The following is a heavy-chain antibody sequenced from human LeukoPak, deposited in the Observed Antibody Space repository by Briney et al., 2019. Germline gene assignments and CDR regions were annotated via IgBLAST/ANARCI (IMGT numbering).Heavy chain of an antibody. CDR2: ISGSGGST. D-gene: IGHD4-17*01. CDR3: AKDTRYGDYTLDY. CDR1: GFTFSGYA. J-gene: IGHJ4*02. Sequence: PGGSLRLSCAASGFTFSGYAMSWVRQAPGKGLEWVSAISGSGGSTYYADSVKGRFTISRDNSKNTLYLQMNSLRAEDTAVYYCAKDTRYGDYTLDYWGQGTLVTVSS. V-gene: IGHV3-23*01.